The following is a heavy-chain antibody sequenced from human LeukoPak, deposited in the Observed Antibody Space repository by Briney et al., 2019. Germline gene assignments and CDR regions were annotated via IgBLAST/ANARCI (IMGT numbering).Heavy chain of an antibody. J-gene: IGHJ4*02. CDR2: ISSNGGST. D-gene: IGHD5-12*01. V-gene: IGHV3-64D*06. CDR1: GFTFSSYA. Sequence: GGSLRLSCSASGFTFSSYAMHRVRQAPGKGLEYVSAISSNGGSTYYADSVKGRFTISRDNSKNTLYLQMSSLRAEDTAVYYCVKDGYSGYDPIPFDYWGQGTLVTVSS. CDR3: VKDGYSGYDPIPFDY.